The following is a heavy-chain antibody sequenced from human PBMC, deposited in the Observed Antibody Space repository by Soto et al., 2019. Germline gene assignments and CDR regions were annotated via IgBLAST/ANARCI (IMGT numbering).Heavy chain of an antibody. V-gene: IGHV1-3*05. Sequence: QVQLVQSGAEEKKPGASVKVSCKASGYTFTSYAMHWVRQAPGQRLEWMGWINAGNGNTKYSQKFQGRVTITRDTSVSTAYMELSSLRSEDTAVYYCARDFPRGAVAGGDYWGQGTLVTVSS. CDR1: GYTFTSYA. D-gene: IGHD6-19*01. CDR2: INAGNGNT. J-gene: IGHJ4*02. CDR3: ARDFPRGAVAGGDY.